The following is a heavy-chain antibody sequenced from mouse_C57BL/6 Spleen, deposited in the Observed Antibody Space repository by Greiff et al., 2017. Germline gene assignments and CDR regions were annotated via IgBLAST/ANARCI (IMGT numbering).Heavy chain of an antibody. CDR2: IYPSDGST. CDR3: ARGYYVSDY. J-gene: IGHJ2*01. Sequence: QVQLQQPGPELVKPGASVKLSCKASGYTFTSYGINWVKQRPGQGLEWIGWIYPSDGSTKYNEKFKGKATLTVDKSSSTAYMELHSLTSEDSAIYFCARGYYVSDYWGQGTTLTVSS. V-gene: IGHV1-85*01. CDR1: GYTFTSYG. D-gene: IGHD1-1*01.